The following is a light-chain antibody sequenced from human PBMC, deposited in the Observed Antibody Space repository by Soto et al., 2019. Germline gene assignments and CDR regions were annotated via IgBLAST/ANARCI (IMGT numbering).Light chain of an antibody. J-gene: IGKJ2*01. CDR1: QSVSSTL. CDR2: GVS. CDR3: QQYNDWPLYT. V-gene: IGKV3-20*01. Sequence: ELVLTQSPVALSLSSGERATLSCRASQSVSSTLLTWYQQKPGQAPRLLIYGVSSRATGIPDRFSGSGSGTDFTLTISRVEPEDFAVYYCQQYNDWPLYTFGQGTKLEIK.